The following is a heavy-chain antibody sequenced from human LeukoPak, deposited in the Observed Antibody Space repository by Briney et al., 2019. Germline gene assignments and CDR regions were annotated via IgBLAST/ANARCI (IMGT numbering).Heavy chain of an antibody. D-gene: IGHD6-13*01. J-gene: IGHJ4*02. V-gene: IGHV3-48*03. CDR1: GFTFSSFE. Sequence: GGSLRLSCAASGFTFSSFEMNWVRQAPGKGLEWVSYISHSANTIYYADSVKGRFTISRDNAKNSLYLQMNSLRAEDTAVYYCARGTDSSPLGYWGQGTLVTVSS. CDR3: ARGTDSSPLGY. CDR2: ISHSANTI.